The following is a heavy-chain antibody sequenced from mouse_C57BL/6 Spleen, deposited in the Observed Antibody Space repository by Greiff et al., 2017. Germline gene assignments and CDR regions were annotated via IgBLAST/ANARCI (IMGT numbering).Heavy chain of an antibody. Sequence: QVQLQQSGAELVRPGASVKLSCKASGYTFTDYYINWVKQRPGQGLEWIARIYPGSGNTYYNEKFKGNATLTAEKSSSTAYMQLSSLTSEDSAVYFCAHYDGGGNYSRDYWGQGTSVTVSS. CDR1: GYTFTDYY. CDR2: IYPGSGNT. J-gene: IGHJ4*01. D-gene: IGHD1-2*01. V-gene: IGHV1-76*01. CDR3: AHYDGGGNYSRDY.